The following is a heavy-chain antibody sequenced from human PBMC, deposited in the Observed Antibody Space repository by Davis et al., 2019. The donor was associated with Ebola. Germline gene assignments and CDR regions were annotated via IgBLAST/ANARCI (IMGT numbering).Heavy chain of an antibody. V-gene: IGHV3-23*01. CDR2: ISGSGGIT. Sequence: GGSLRLSCAASGFIFSSYALTWVRQAPGKGLEWVSGISGSGGITYYADSVKGRFTISRDNSKNTLYLQMNSLRAEDTAAYYCARGGIAVDGTSSHGLDVWGQGITVTVSS. CDR1: GFIFSSYA. D-gene: IGHD5-24*01. CDR3: ARGGIAVDGTSSHGLDV. J-gene: IGHJ6*02.